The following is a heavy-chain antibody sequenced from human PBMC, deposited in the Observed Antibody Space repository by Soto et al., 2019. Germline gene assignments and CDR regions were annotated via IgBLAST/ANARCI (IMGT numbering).Heavy chain of an antibody. D-gene: IGHD6-13*01. CDR3: ARDAPGAAPY. J-gene: IGHJ4*02. CDR1: GGPIINGDSY. Sequence: QVQLQESGPGLVKPSQTLSLTCTVSGGPIINGDSYLNWIRQHPEKGLEWMGYINYRGTTNYNPARKSRILISIDRSKNQFPLRLTSVTAADTAVYYCARDAPGAAPYWGQGTLVTVSS. CDR2: INYRGTT. V-gene: IGHV4-31*03.